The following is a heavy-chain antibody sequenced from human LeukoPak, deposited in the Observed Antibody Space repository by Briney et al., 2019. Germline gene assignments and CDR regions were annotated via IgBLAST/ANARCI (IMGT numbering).Heavy chain of an antibody. Sequence: ASVQVSCKASGCTFTRYYMHWVRQAPGQGVEWVGWINPNSGGTNYAQKFQGRVSMTRDTSISTAYMELSRLSADDTAVYYCASVVGDYGNFDYWGQGTLVTVSS. V-gene: IGHV1-2*02. CDR1: GCTFTRYY. CDR3: ASVVGDYGNFDY. CDR2: INPNSGGT. D-gene: IGHD4-17*01. J-gene: IGHJ4*02.